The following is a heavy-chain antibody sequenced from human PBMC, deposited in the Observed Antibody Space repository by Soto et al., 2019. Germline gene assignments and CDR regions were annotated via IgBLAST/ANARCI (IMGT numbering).Heavy chain of an antibody. CDR3: ARVSGCSGGSCYYGPDYYYMDV. CDR2: ISSSGSTI. D-gene: IGHD2-15*01. CDR1: GFTFSDYY. J-gene: IGHJ6*03. Sequence: PGGSLRLSCAASGFTFSDYYMSWIPQAPGKGLEWVSYISSSGSTIYYADSVKGRFTISRDNAKNSLYLQMNSLRAEDTAVYYCARVSGCSGGSCYYGPDYYYMDVWGKGTTVTVSS. V-gene: IGHV3-11*01.